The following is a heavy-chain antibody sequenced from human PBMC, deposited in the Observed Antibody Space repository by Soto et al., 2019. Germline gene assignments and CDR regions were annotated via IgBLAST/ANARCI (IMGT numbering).Heavy chain of an antibody. Sequence: SETLSLTCTVSGGSISSDDYYWSWIRQSPGKGLEWIGYVNHSGSTYYNPSLKSRVTMSVDTSKNQFSLRLTSVTAADTAVYYCAREWTGSSFYFDYWGQGTLVTVSS. V-gene: IGHV4-30-4*01. J-gene: IGHJ4*02. D-gene: IGHD1-26*01. CDR3: AREWTGSSFYFDY. CDR2: VNHSGST. CDR1: GGSISSDDYY.